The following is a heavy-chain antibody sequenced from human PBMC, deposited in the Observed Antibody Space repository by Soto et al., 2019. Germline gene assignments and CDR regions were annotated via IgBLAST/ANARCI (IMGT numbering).Heavy chain of an antibody. V-gene: IGHV1-69*01. D-gene: IGHD3-3*01. CDR1: GGTFSSYA. J-gene: IGHJ5*02. CDR3: ASNLSTIFGGREWLDP. CDR2: IIPILGTA. Sequence: QVQLVQSGAEVKKPGSSVKVSCKASGGTFSSYAISWVRQAPGQGLEWMGGIIPILGTANYAQKFQGRVTITADESTSTAYIELSSRRCEDKAVYYCASNLSTIFGGREWLDPWGQGTLVTVSS.